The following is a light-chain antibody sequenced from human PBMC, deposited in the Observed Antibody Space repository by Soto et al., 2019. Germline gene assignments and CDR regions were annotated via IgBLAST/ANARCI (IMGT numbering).Light chain of an antibody. Sequence: NFMLTQPHSVSESPGKTVIISCTRSSGSIASRYVQWYQQRPGSAPTTVLYQDIQRPSGVPDRFSGSIDTSSNSASLVISGLKTEDEADYYCQSYDYKIHVVFGGGTKLTVL. J-gene: IGLJ2*01. CDR1: SGSIASRY. CDR3: QSYDYKIHVV. V-gene: IGLV6-57*04. CDR2: QDI.